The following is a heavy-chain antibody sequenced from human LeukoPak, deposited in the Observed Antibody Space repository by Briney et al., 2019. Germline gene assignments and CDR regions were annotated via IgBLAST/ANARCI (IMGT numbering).Heavy chain of an antibody. J-gene: IGHJ4*02. Sequence: GGSLRLSCAASGITFSSYSMNWVRQAPGKGLEWVSSISTSSSNIYYADSVKGRFTISRDNAKNSLYLQMNSLRAEDTAVYYCARRYGDYVGSFEYWGQGTHVTVSS. V-gene: IGHV3-21*01. CDR3: ARRYGDYVGSFEY. D-gene: IGHD4-17*01. CDR2: ISTSSSNI. CDR1: GITFSSYS.